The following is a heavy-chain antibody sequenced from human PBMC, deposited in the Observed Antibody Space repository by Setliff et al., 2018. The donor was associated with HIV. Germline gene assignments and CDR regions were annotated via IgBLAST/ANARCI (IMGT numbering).Heavy chain of an antibody. CDR3: ARDVDHMMDV. V-gene: IGHV1-18*01. Sequence: ASVKGLLQAFWLHLYLLWSQLGATGPWTRLEWMGWISTYSDEASYAENLQGRVTMTTDTSTSTAYMDLRSLTFDDTAVYYCARDVDHMMDVWGQGTPVTVS. J-gene: IGHJ6*02. CDR1: LHLYLLW. CDR2: ISTYSDEA.